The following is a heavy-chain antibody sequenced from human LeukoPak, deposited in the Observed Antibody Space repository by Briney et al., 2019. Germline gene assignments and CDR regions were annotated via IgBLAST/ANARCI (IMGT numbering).Heavy chain of an antibody. J-gene: IGHJ4*02. V-gene: IGHV4-39*01. CDR3: ARPSGGYSSGWSGPFDY. CDR1: GGSISSSSYY. Sequence: PSETLSLTCTVSGGSISSSSYYWGWIRQPPGKGLEWIGSIYYSGSTYYNPSLKGRVTISVDTSKNQFSLKLSSVTAADTAVYYCARPSGGYSSGWSGPFDYWGQGTLVTVSS. CDR2: IYYSGST. D-gene: IGHD6-19*01.